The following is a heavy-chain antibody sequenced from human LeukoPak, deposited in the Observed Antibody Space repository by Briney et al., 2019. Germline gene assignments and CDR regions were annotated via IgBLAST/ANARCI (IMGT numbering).Heavy chain of an antibody. CDR3: AGGPQDYDFWSGYLGS. V-gene: IGHV4-38-2*02. J-gene: IGHJ4*02. Sequence: SETLSLTCTVSDGAIAGYSWSWIRQPPGKGLEWIGSIYHSGSTYYNPSLKSRVTISVDTSKNQFSLKLSSVTAADTAVYYCAGGPQDYDFWSGYLGSWGQGTLVTVSS. CDR1: DGAIAGYS. D-gene: IGHD3-3*01. CDR2: IYHSGST.